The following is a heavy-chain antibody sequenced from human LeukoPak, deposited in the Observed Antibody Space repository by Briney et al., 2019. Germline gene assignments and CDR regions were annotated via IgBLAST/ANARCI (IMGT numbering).Heavy chain of an antibody. CDR1: GGSFSGYY. V-gene: IGHV4-34*01. CDR3: ARKVVPAAAVKQNLNWFDP. D-gene: IGHD2-2*01. J-gene: IGHJ5*02. Sequence: SETLSLTCAVYGGSFSGYYWGWIRHPPGKGLEWIGEINHSGSTNYNPSLKSRVTISVDTSKNQFSLKLSSVTAADTAVYYCARKVVPAAAVKQNLNWFDPWGQGTLVTVSS. CDR2: INHSGST.